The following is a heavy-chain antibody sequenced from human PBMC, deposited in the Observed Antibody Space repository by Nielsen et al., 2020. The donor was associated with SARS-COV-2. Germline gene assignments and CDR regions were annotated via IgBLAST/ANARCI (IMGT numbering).Heavy chain of an antibody. CDR3: AKGVGDILTGYYIGSDY. J-gene: IGHJ4*02. V-gene: IGHV3-30*18. D-gene: IGHD3-9*01. CDR2: ISYDGSNK. CDR1: GFTFSSYG. Sequence: GGSLRLSCAASGFTFSSYGMHWVRQAPGKGLEWVTVISYDGSNKYYADSVKGRFTISRDNSKNTLYLQMNSLRAEDTAVYYCAKGVGDILTGYYIGSDYWGQGTLVTVSS.